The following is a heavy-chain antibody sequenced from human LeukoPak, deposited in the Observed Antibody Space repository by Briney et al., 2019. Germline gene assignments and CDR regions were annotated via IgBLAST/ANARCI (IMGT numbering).Heavy chain of an antibody. D-gene: IGHD5-12*01. V-gene: IGHV4-34*01. CDR1: GGSCSGFY. CDR2: INHSGST. CDR3: ARRAIVADY. Sequence: SETLSLTCAVYGGSCSGFYWSWIRQPPGKGLEWIGEINHSGSTNYNPSLKSRVTISVDTSKNQFSLKLSSVTAADTAVYYCARRAIVADYWGQGTLVTVSS. J-gene: IGHJ4*02.